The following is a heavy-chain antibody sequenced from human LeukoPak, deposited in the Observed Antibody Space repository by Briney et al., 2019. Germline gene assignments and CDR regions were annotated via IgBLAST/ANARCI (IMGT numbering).Heavy chain of an antibody. Sequence: GGSLRLSCAASGFTFSSYGMDWVRQAPGKGLEWVSSISSSSSYIYYADSVKGRFTISRDNAKNSLYLQMNSLRAEDTAVYYCARDSYCSGGSCYSHYYYGMDVWGQGTTVTVSS. J-gene: IGHJ6*02. CDR3: ARDSYCSGGSCYSHYYYGMDV. CDR2: ISSSSSYI. D-gene: IGHD2-15*01. V-gene: IGHV3-21*01. CDR1: GFTFSSYG.